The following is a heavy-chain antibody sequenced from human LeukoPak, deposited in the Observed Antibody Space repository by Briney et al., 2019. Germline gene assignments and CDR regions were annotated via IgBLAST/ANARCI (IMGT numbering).Heavy chain of an antibody. J-gene: IGHJ4*02. CDR1: GFTFSSYG. Sequence: GRSLRLSCAASGFTFSSYGMDWVRQAPGKGLEWVAVISYDGSNKYYADSVKGRFTISRDNSKNTLYLQMNSLRAEDTAVYYCAKEAPMVRGVINSPCDYWGQGTLVAVSS. D-gene: IGHD3-10*01. CDR2: ISYDGSNK. CDR3: AKEAPMVRGVINSPCDY. V-gene: IGHV3-30*18.